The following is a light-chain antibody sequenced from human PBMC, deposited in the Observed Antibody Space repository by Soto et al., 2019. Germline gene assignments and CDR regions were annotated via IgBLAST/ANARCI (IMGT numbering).Light chain of an antibody. J-gene: IGKJ1*01. CDR1: QGIGID. V-gene: IGKV1-17*01. CDR3: QQFNGYSTWT. CDR2: AAS. Sequence: DIQMTQSPSSLSASVGDRVTIACRASQGIGIDLGWYQQKPGKAPKRLIYAASSLESGVPSRFSGSGSETEFTLTINGLQPDDFATYYCQQFNGYSTWTFGQGTKVEFK.